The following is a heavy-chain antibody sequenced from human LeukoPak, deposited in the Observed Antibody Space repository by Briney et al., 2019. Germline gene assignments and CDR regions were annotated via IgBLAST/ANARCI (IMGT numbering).Heavy chain of an antibody. Sequence: ASVKVSCKASGYTFTSYGISWVRQAPGQGLEWMGWISAYNGNTNYAQKLQGRVTMTTDTSTSTAYMELSSLRSEDTAVYYCARGVRRITIFGVVITQFDPWGQGTLVTVSS. D-gene: IGHD3-3*01. CDR1: GYTFTSYG. J-gene: IGHJ5*02. V-gene: IGHV1-18*01. CDR3: ARGVRRITIFGVVITQFDP. CDR2: ISAYNGNT.